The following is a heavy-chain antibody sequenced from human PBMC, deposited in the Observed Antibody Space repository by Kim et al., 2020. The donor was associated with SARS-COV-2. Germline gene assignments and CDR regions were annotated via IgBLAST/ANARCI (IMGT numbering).Heavy chain of an antibody. CDR2: ISDSGAYT. V-gene: IGHV3-23*01. Sequence: GGSLRLSCAASGFTFSTYAMSWVRQAPGKGLEWVSAISDSGAYTYHADSVKGRFTISRDNSKNTLYLQMNSLRAEDTAVYYCANGYATSRAGNWFDPWGQGTLVTVSS. CDR3: ANGYATSRAGNWFDP. CDR1: GFTFSTYA. D-gene: IGHD2-2*01. J-gene: IGHJ5*02.